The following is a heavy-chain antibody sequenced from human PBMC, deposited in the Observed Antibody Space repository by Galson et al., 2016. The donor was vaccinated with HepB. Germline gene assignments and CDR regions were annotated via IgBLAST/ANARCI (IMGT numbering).Heavy chain of an antibody. J-gene: IGHJ5*02. CDR1: GYSFINHF. Sequence: SVKVSCKASGYSFINHFLHWVRQGPGKGLEWMGWINPQSGDPSYGQKFQGRVTMTLDASITTAYLEVRGLTSDDTAVYYCARWPTLPHCDEKNCYGGVWFDPWGQGTLVTVSS. D-gene: IGHD3-16*01. V-gene: IGHV1-2*02. CDR3: ARWPTLPHCDEKNCYGGVWFDP. CDR2: INPQSGDP.